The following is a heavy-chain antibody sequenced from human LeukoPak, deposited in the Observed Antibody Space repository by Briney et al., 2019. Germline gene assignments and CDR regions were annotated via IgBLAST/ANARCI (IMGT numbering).Heavy chain of an antibody. CDR2: ISSSSSYI. V-gene: IGHV3-21*01. CDR3: ARGGYSYGYLRRPLGNFDY. D-gene: IGHD5-18*01. J-gene: IGHJ4*02. CDR1: GFTFSSYS. Sequence: GGSLRLSCASSGFTFSSYSMNWVRQAPGKGLEWVSSISSSSSYIYYADSVKGRFTISRDNAKNSLYLQMNSLRAEDTAVYYCARGGYSYGYLRRPLGNFDYWGQGTLVTVSS.